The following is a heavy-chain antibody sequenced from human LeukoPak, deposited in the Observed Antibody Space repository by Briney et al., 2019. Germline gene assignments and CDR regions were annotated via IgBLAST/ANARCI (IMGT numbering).Heavy chain of an antibody. CDR2: INHSGST. CDR1: GGSFSGYY. Sequence: PSETLSLTCAVYGGSFSGYYWSWIRQPPGKGLEWIGEINHSGSTNYNPSLKSRVTISVDTSKNQFSLKLSSVTAADTAVYYCASRRLYGSGSYYFDWGQGTLVTVSS. J-gene: IGHJ4*02. D-gene: IGHD3-10*01. CDR3: ASRRLYGSGSYYFD. V-gene: IGHV4-34*01.